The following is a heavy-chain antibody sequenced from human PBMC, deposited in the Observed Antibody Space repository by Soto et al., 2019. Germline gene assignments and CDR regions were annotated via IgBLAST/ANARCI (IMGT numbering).Heavy chain of an antibody. D-gene: IGHD1-1*01. V-gene: IGHV4-34*01. CDR1: GGFVSSGSYY. J-gene: IGHJ3*02. Sequence: QVQLQQWGAGLLKPSETLSLTCAVYGGFVSSGSYYWSWIRQPPGKGLEWIGEMSHSGGTHFNPSLKSRSTMSVDTSKKQFSLKLSSVTAADTALYYCARVERDTATTVVDAFDIWGPGTMVTVSS. CDR2: MSHSGGT. CDR3: ARVERDTATTVVDAFDI.